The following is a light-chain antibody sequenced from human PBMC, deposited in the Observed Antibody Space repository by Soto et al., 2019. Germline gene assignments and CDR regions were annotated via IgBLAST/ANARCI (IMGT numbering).Light chain of an antibody. J-gene: IGKJ1*01. Sequence: DIQMTQSPSTLSASVGDRVTITCRASQSISYWLAWYQQKPGKAPKLLIYDASSLQSGVPSRFSGSGSGTEFTLTISSRQPDDFATYYCQQYNTFSWTFGLGTKVEIK. CDR1: QSISYW. V-gene: IGKV1-5*01. CDR2: DAS. CDR3: QQYNTFSWT.